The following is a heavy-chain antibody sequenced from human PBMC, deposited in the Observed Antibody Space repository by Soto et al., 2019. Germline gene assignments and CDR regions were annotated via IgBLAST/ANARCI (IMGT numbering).Heavy chain of an antibody. Sequence: QVQLVQSGAEVKKPGSSVKVSCKASGGTFSSYAISWVRQAPGQGLEWMGGIIPIFGTANYAQKFQGRVTITADESTSTAYMELSSLRSEDTAVYYCARDLKDYYVWGDKGFAPWGQGTLVTVSS. J-gene: IGHJ5*02. D-gene: IGHD3-16*01. CDR1: GGTFSSYA. CDR3: ARDLKDYYVWGDKGFAP. V-gene: IGHV1-69*12. CDR2: IIPIFGTA.